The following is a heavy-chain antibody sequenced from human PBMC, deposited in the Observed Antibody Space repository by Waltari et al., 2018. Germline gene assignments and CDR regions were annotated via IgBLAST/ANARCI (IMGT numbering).Heavy chain of an antibody. CDR2: IRYDGSNK. D-gene: IGHD5-12*01. CDR1: GFTFSSYG. J-gene: IGHJ6*02. V-gene: IGHV3-30*02. CDR3: ATDQDYSGYDHYYYYGMDV. Sequence: QVQLVESGGGVVQPGGSLRLSCAASGFTFSSYGMPWVRQAPGKGLEWVAFIRYDGSNKYYADSVKGRFTISRDNSKNTLYLQMNSLRAEDTAVYYCATDQDYSGYDHYYYYGMDVWGQGTTVTVSS.